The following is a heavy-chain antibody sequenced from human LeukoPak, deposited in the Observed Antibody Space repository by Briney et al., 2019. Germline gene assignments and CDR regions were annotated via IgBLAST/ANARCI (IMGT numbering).Heavy chain of an antibody. CDR1: GYSFTSYW. CDR3: ARQIAAAGNNFDY. Sequence: GESLKISCKGSGYSFTSYWIGWVRQMPGKGLEWMGIIYPGDSDTRYGPSFQGQVTISADKSISTAYLQWSSLKASDTAMYYCARQIAAAGNNFDYWGQGTLVTVSS. D-gene: IGHD6-13*01. V-gene: IGHV5-51*01. CDR2: IYPGDSDT. J-gene: IGHJ4*02.